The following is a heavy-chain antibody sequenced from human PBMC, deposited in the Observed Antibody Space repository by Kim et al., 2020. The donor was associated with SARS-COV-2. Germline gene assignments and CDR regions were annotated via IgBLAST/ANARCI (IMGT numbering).Heavy chain of an antibody. D-gene: IGHD6-13*01. Sequence: ASVKVSCKVSGYTLTELSMHWVRQAPGKGLEWMGGFDPEDGETIYAQKFQGRVTMTEDTSTDTAYMELSSLRSEDTAVYYCATVGPGEAAAGRMFGVTGVGPLVKYYYYYGMDVWGQGTTVTVSS. CDR1: GYTLTELS. J-gene: IGHJ6*02. CDR2: FDPEDGET. CDR3: ATVGPGEAAAGRMFGVTGVGPLVKYYYYYGMDV. V-gene: IGHV1-24*01.